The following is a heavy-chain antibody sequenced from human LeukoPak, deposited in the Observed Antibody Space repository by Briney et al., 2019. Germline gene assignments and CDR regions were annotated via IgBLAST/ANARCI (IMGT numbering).Heavy chain of an antibody. CDR1: GFSFSSYE. CDR2: ITGSGDST. V-gene: IGHV3-23*01. Sequence: PGGSLRLSCAASGFSFSSYEMNWVRQAPGKGLEWVSAITGSGDSTYYADSVKGRFTISRDNSKNTLYLQMNSLRAEDTAVYYCASRRRPTVVNPLDYWGQGTLVTVSS. CDR3: ASRRRPTVVNPLDY. D-gene: IGHD4-23*01. J-gene: IGHJ4*02.